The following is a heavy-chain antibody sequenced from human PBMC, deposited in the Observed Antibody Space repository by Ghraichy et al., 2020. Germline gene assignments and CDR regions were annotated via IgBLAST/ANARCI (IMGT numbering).Heavy chain of an antibody. CDR3: ARLRDRSGLYEFVY. J-gene: IGHJ4*02. Sequence: SETLSLTCTVSGGSINSYYWSWIRQPPGKGLEWIAYIYYSGSTNYNPSLKSRVTISVDTSKNQFSLKLSSVTAADTAVYYCARLRDRSGLYEFVYWGQGTLVIVSP. V-gene: IGHV4-59*08. CDR2: IYYSGST. D-gene: IGHD3-3*01. CDR1: GGSINSYY.